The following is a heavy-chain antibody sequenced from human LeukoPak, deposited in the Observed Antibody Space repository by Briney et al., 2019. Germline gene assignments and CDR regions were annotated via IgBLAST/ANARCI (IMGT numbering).Heavy chain of an antibody. D-gene: IGHD2/OR15-2a*01. Sequence: GGSLRLSCVASGFAFSTYWMNWLRQAPGKGLEWVANIKQDGGAKNYVDSVKGRFTISRDNAKNSLYLQMNNLRVEDTAVYYCARERVTTTSFDYWGQGVLVTVSS. CDR3: ARERVTTTSFDY. CDR2: IKQDGGAK. J-gene: IGHJ4*02. V-gene: IGHV3-7*01. CDR1: GFAFSTYW.